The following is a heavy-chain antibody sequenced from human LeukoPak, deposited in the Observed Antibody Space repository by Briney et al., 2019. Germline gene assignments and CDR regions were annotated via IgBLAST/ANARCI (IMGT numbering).Heavy chain of an antibody. CDR1: GYTFTGYY. D-gene: IGHD4-11*01. Sequence: GASVKVSCKASGYTFTGYYMHWVPQAPGEGLERMGGFYPEDGETIYAQKFQGRVTMTEDTSTDTAYMELSSLRSEDTAVYYCATSGKADDYLTPYYFDYWGQGTLVTVSS. J-gene: IGHJ4*02. CDR2: FYPEDGET. V-gene: IGHV1-24*01. CDR3: ATSGKADDYLTPYYFDY.